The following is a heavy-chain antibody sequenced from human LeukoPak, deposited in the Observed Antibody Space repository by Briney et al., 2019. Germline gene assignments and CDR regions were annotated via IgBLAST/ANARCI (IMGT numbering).Heavy chain of an antibody. CDR1: GFTFSSYS. Sequence: PGGSLRLSCAASGFTFSSYSMNWVRQAPGKGLEWISYISSSSRTIYYADSVKGRFTISRDNAKNSLFLQMNSLRAEDTAVYYCGRSNYYDSSGYPSFDNWGQGTLVTVSS. D-gene: IGHD3-22*01. J-gene: IGHJ4*02. CDR2: ISSSSRTI. V-gene: IGHV3-48*04. CDR3: GRSNYYDSSGYPSFDN.